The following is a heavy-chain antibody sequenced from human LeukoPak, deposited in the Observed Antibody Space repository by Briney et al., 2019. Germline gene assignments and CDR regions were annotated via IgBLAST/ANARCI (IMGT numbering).Heavy chain of an antibody. CDR1: GFTFSSYG. CDR3: ARGVSSNWDYLYFDY. J-gene: IGHJ4*02. D-gene: IGHD1-7*01. Sequence: GGSLRLSCAASGFTFSSYGMHWVRQAPGKGLEWVAVIWYDGSNKYYADSVKGRFTISRDDAKSSLYLQMNSLRAEDTAVYYCARGVSSNWDYLYFDYWGQGALVTVSS. CDR2: IWYDGSNK. V-gene: IGHV3-33*01.